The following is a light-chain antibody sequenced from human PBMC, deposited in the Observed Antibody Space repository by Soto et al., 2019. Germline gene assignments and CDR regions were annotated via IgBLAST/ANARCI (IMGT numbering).Light chain of an antibody. CDR3: AAWDDSLNGHWV. V-gene: IGLV1-44*01. CDR1: SSNIGSNT. J-gene: IGLJ3*02. CDR2: NNN. Sequence: QSVLTQQPSASGTPGQRVTISCSGNSSNIGSNTVNWYQQVPGTAPKLLIYNNNRRPSGVPDRFSGSKSGTSASLAISGLQSEDEADYYCAAWDDSLNGHWVFGGGTKLTVL.